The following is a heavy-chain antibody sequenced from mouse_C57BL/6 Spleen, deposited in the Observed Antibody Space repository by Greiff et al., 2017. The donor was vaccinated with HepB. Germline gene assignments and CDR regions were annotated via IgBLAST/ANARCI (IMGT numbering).Heavy chain of an antibody. CDR2: IRLKSDNYAT. D-gene: IGHD1-1*01. V-gene: IGHV6-3*01. CDR3: ITTADGYFDV. Sequence: EVKLMESGGGLVQPGGSMKLSCVASGFTFSNYWMNWVRQSPEKGLEWVAQIRLKSDNYATHYAESVKGRFTISRDDSKSSVYLQMNNLRAEDTGIYYCITTADGYFDVWGTGTTVTVSS. CDR1: GFTFSNYW. J-gene: IGHJ1*03.